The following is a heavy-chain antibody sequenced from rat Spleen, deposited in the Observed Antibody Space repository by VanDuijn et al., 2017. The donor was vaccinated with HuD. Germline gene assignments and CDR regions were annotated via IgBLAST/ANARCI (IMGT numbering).Heavy chain of an antibody. CDR2: ISYSGST. CDR3: ARYGHYYDGSYYLGYVMDA. D-gene: IGHD1-12*02. V-gene: IGHV3-1*01. J-gene: IGHJ4*01. CDR1: GYSITSNY. Sequence: EVQLQESGPGLVKPSQSLSLTCSVTGYSITSNYWGWIRKFPGNKMEWMGYISYSGSTSYNPSLKSRISITRDTTKNQFFLQLNSVTTEDTATYYCARYGHYYDGSYYLGYVMDAWGQGASVTVSS.